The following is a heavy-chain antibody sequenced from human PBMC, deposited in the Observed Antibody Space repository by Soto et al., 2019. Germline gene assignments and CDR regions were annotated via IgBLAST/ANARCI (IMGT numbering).Heavy chain of an antibody. V-gene: IGHV4-30-4*01. J-gene: IGHJ4*02. CDR2: IYYSGST. D-gene: IGHD6-19*01. CDR1: GGSISSGDYY. Sequence: QVQLQESGPGLVKPSQTLSLTCTVSGGSISSGDYYWSWIRQPPGKGLEWIGYIYYSGSTYYNPSLKSRVTISVDTSKNQCSLKLSSVTAADTAVYYCARESSGSTDSYYLDYWGQGTLVTVSS. CDR3: ARESSGSTDSYYLDY.